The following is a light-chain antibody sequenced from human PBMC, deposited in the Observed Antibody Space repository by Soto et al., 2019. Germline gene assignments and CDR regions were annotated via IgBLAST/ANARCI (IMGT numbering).Light chain of an antibody. CDR3: QQRSNWPT. J-gene: IGKJ4*01. CDR1: QSVSSF. Sequence: EVVLTQSPDTLSLSPGERATLSFRASQSVSSFLAWYQQKPGQAPRLLIYDASNRATGIPARFSGSGSGTEFTLTISSLQSEDFVVYYCQQRSNWPTFGGGTKVDIK. CDR2: DAS. V-gene: IGKV3-11*01.